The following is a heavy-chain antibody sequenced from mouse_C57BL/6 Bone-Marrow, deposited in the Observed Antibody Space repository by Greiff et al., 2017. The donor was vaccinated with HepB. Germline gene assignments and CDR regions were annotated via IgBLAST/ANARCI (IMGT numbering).Heavy chain of an antibody. CDR1: GYSITSGYY. CDR2: ISYDGSN. Sequence: DVQLQESGPGLVKPSQSLSLTCSVTGYSITSGYYWNWIRQFPGNKLEWMGYISYDGSNNYNPSLKNRISITRDTSKNQFFLKLNSVTTEDTATYYCARDLITTVVPFAYWGQGTLVTVSA. D-gene: IGHD1-1*01. V-gene: IGHV3-6*01. CDR3: ARDLITTVVPFAY. J-gene: IGHJ3*01.